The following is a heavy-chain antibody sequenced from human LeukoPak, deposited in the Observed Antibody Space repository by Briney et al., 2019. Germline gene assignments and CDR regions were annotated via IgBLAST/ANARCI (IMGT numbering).Heavy chain of an antibody. CDR1: GGSFGNYY. D-gene: IGHD6-19*01. Sequence: PSETLSLTCTVSGGSFGNYYWSWIRQPPGKGLEWIGYIYDSGTTNYNPSLKSRVTISVDTSKNQFSLKLSSVTAADTAVYYCARTDSSGWYVAYFDYWGQGTLVTVTS. V-gene: IGHV4-59*08. J-gene: IGHJ4*02. CDR2: IYDSGTT. CDR3: ARTDSSGWYVAYFDY.